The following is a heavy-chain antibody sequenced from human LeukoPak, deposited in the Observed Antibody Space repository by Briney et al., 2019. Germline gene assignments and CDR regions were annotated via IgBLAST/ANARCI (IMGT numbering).Heavy chain of an antibody. CDR1: GFTFSSYG. J-gene: IGHJ5*02. CDR3: AVPYSSTTPITWFDP. CDR2: IRYDGSNK. Sequence: GGSLRLSCAASGFTFSSYGMHWVRQAPGKGLEWVAFIRYDGSNKYYADSVKGRFTISRDNSKNTLYLQMNSLRAEDTAVYYCAVPYSSTTPITWFDPWGQGTLVTVSS. V-gene: IGHV3-30*02. D-gene: IGHD6-13*01.